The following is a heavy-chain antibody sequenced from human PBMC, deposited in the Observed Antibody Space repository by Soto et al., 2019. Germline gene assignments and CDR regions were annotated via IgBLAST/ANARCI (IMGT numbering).Heavy chain of an antibody. Sequence: EVQLLESGGGLVQPGGSLRLSCAASGFTFSSYAMSWVRQAPGKGLEWVSAISGSGGSTYYADSVKGRFTISRDNSKNTLYLQMNSLRAEDTAVYYCAKAGHCSGGSCYPSAFDIWGQGTMVTVSS. CDR1: GFTFSSYA. J-gene: IGHJ3*02. CDR2: ISGSGGST. D-gene: IGHD2-15*01. CDR3: AKAGHCSGGSCYPSAFDI. V-gene: IGHV3-23*01.